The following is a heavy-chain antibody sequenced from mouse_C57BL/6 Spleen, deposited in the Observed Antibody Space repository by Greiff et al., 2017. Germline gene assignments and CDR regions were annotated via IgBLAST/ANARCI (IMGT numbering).Heavy chain of an antibody. CDR2: IRSKSNNYAT. D-gene: IGHD3-1*01. CDR1: GFSFNTYA. Sequence: EVKLMESGGGLVQPKGSLKLSCAASGFSFNTYAMNWVRQAPGKGLEWVARIRSKSNNYATYYADSVKDRFTISRDDSESMLYLQMNNVKTEDTAMYYWVRHRGSYAMDYWGKGTSVTVSS. CDR3: VRHRGSYAMDY. J-gene: IGHJ4*01. V-gene: IGHV10-1*01.